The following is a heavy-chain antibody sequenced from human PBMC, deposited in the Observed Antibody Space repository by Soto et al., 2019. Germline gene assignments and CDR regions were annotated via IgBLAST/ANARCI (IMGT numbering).Heavy chain of an antibody. CDR1: GYSFTSYW. V-gene: IGHV5-10-1*01. Sequence: SGESLKISCKGSGYSFTSYWISWVRQMPGKGLEWMGRIDPSDSYTNYSPSFQGHVTISADKSISTAYLQWSSLKASDTAMYYCARQYTFSDAFDIWGQGTMVTVSS. D-gene: IGHD1-1*01. J-gene: IGHJ3*02. CDR2: IDPSDSYT. CDR3: ARQYTFSDAFDI.